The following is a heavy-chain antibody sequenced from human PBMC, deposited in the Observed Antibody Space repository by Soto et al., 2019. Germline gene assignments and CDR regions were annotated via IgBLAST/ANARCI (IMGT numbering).Heavy chain of an antibody. CDR3: TRGSAAPISILYFDT. V-gene: IGHV4-30-2*01. Sequence: PSETLSLTCAVSGATMTTGGFSLTWVRQPPGGGLEWIGHVYHRASTQYNPSLKGRVSISVDTSRSLFSLRLTSLTAADTAVYFCTRGSAAPISILYFDTWGQGTSVTVSS. CDR2: VYHRAST. J-gene: IGHJ4*02. D-gene: IGHD3-3*02. CDR1: GATMTTGGFS.